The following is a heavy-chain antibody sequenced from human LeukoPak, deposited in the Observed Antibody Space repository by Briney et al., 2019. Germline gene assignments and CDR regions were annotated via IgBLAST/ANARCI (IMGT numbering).Heavy chain of an antibody. Sequence: GGSLRLSCTASGFTFSSYSMNWVRQAPGKGLEWVSYISSSSSTIYYADSVKGRFTISRDNAKNSLYLQMNSLRAEDTAVYYCARDSVGSSGYLNYWGQGTLVTVSS. J-gene: IGHJ4*02. CDR3: ARDSVGSSGYLNY. D-gene: IGHD3-22*01. V-gene: IGHV3-48*01. CDR2: ISSSSSTI. CDR1: GFTFSSYS.